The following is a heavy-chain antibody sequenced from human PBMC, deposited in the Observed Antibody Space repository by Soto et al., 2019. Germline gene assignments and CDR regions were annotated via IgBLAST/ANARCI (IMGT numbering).Heavy chain of an antibody. J-gene: IGHJ5*02. CDR1: GFPFSAFA. Sequence: EVQLLESGGDVVQPGGSLRLSCATSGFPFSAFAMNWVRHAPGKGLEWVSGIGGSGASIYYADSVKGRFTISRDNSKNTVYLQMNSLRAEDTAFYYCARSGRPLSWFDPWGQGTLVTVSS. V-gene: IGHV3-23*01. CDR3: ARSGRPLSWFDP. CDR2: IGGSGASI.